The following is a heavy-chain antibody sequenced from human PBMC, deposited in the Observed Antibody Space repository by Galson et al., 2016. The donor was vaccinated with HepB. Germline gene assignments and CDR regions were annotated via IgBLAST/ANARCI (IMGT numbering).Heavy chain of an antibody. J-gene: IGHJ4*02. CDR2: VYYSGVT. D-gene: IGHD2-21*02. CDR3: AREWDCGGDCYPGGADFDY. Sequence: SETLSLTCSVSGGSISRFYWNWIRQSPEKGLEWIGTVYYSGVTYYNPSLRSRATVSVDTPKNQFSLKLTSVTAADTAGYYCAREWDCGGDCYPGGADFDYWGRGTLVTVSA. CDR1: GGSISRFY. V-gene: IGHV4-59*12.